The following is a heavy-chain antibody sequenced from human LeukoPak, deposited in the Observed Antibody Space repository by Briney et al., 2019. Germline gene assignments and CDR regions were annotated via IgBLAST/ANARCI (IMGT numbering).Heavy chain of an antibody. D-gene: IGHD6-13*01. CDR1: GFSISRGHF. V-gene: IGHV4-38-2*01. J-gene: IGHJ5*02. CDR3: ARRDGSSWYNWFDP. CDR2: IFHSGDT. Sequence: KSSETLSLTCAVSGFSISRGHFWAWIRQPPGTGLEWIGSIFHSGDTYYTPSLKSRVALSVDTSKNQFSLRLTSVTAADTALYYCARRDGSSWYNWFDPWGQGILVTVSS.